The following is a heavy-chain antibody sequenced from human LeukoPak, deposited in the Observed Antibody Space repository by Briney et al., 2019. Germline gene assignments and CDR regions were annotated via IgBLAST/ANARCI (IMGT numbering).Heavy chain of an antibody. Sequence: ASVKVSCKASGYTFTGYYMHWVRQAPGQGLEWMGWVNPNSDDTNSAQKFQGRVTMTRDASISAAYMELSGLRSDDTAVYYCARVSRRSRGGSWYDYFDYWGQGTLVTVSS. V-gene: IGHV1-2*02. CDR2: VNPNSDDT. CDR3: ARVSRRSRGGSWYDYFDY. J-gene: IGHJ4*02. D-gene: IGHD6-13*01. CDR1: GYTFTGYY.